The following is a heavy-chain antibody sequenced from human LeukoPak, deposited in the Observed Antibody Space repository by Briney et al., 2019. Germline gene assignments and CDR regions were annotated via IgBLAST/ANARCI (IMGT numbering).Heavy chain of an antibody. D-gene: IGHD6-6*01. J-gene: IGHJ5*02. Sequence: SETLSLTCTVSGGSISTNNLYWGWIRQPPGKGLEWIGHIYYARRTYYNPSLKSRVTMSVDTSKNQFSLKLSSVTAADTAVYYCARHRGSSSEFDPWGLGALVTISS. CDR1: GGSISTNNLY. CDR2: IYYARRT. V-gene: IGHV4-39*01. CDR3: ARHRGSSSEFDP.